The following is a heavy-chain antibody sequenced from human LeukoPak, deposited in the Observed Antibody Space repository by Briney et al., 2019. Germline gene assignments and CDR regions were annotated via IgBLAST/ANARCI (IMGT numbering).Heavy chain of an antibody. D-gene: IGHD2-15*01. Sequence: ASVKVSCKASGGTFSSYAISWVRQAPGQGLEWMGRIIPILGIANYAQKFQGRVTITADKSTSTAYMELSSLRSEDTALYYCARAVSHCSGGSCYHYYYGMDVWGQGTTVTVSS. V-gene: IGHV1-69*04. CDR2: IIPILGIA. CDR3: ARAVSHCSGGSCYHYYYGMDV. CDR1: GGTFSSYA. J-gene: IGHJ6*02.